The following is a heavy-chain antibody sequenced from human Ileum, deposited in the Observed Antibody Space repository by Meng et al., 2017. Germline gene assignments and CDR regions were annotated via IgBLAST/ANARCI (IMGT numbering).Heavy chain of an antibody. Sequence: GPPQGSGPGVAKPSGTLSLTCSVSIGSITSDTYLCLVRLPPGKGLEWIRQSSHSRSTFYNPALKSRVTMSVDKSKSQFSLMLTSVTAADTAVYYCARHGGYYQGFWGQGTLVTVSS. CDR3: ARHGGYYQGF. J-gene: IGHJ4*02. V-gene: IGHV4-4*02. D-gene: IGHD4-23*01. CDR1: IGSITSDTY. CDR2: SSHSRST.